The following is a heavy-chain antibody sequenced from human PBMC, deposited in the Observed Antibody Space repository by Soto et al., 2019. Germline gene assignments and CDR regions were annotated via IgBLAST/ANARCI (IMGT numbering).Heavy chain of an antibody. CDR3: ARDLLRTYDYIWGSYPANGRGNWFDP. CDR2: ISAYNGNT. J-gene: IGHJ5*02. V-gene: IGHV1-18*01. D-gene: IGHD3-16*02. CDR1: GYTFTSYG. Sequence: ASVKVSCKASGYTFTSYGISWVRQAPGQGLEWMGWISAYNGNTNYAQKLQGRVTMTTDTSTSTAYMELRSLRSDDTAVYYCARDLLRTYDYIWGSYPANGRGNWFDPWGQGTLVTVSS.